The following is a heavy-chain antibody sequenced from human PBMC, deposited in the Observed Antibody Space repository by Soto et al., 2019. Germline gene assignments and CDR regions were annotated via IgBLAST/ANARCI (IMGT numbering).Heavy chain of an antibody. CDR2: VYTSGST. V-gene: IGHV4-4*08. Sequence: SETLSLSCSLSADSIGPYYWTLIRQTPRKELHLIGYVYTSGSTKYNSSLKSRVTISLDASNSQFSLTMSSVTAADTGVYYCAREVVGNTWPGIFDSWGRGTLVTVSS. CDR3: AREVVGNTWPGIFDS. J-gene: IGHJ4*02. CDR1: ADSIGPYY.